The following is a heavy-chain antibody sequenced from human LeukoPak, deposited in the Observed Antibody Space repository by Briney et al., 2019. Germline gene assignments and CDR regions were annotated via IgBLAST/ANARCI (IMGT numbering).Heavy chain of an antibody. CDR3: TSENSSGWYYFDY. CDR2: IRSKAYGGTT. Sequence: GGSLRLSCTASGFTFGDYAMSWVRQAPGKGLEWVGFIRSKAYGGTTECAASVKGRFTISRDDSKSIAYLQMNSLKTEDTAVYYCTSENSSGWYYFDYWGQGTLVTVSS. J-gene: IGHJ4*02. CDR1: GFTFGDYA. V-gene: IGHV3-49*04. D-gene: IGHD6-19*01.